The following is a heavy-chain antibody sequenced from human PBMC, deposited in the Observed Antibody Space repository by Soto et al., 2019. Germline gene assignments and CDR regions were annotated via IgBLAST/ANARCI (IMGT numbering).Heavy chain of an antibody. CDR3: ASVIFDDYISSNGDFDP. D-gene: IGHD6-13*01. Sequence: QVQLQESGPGLVKPSQTLSLTCTVSGGSISRCNYYCSWIRQPPGKGLEWIVYIYYSGSTYYNPSLISRVTISVDTSKHQFSLKWSSVAAADTAVYYCASVIFDDYISSNGDFDPWGQGPLVTVSS. J-gene: IGHJ5*02. CDR2: IYYSGST. CDR1: GGSISRCNYY. V-gene: IGHV4-30-4*01.